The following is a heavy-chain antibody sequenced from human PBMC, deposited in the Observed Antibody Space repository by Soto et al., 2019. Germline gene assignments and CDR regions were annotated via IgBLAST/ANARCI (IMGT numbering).Heavy chain of an antibody. Sequence: GGSLRLSCAASGFTFSSYGMHWVRQAPGKGLEWVAVILYDVSNNYYADSVKGRFTISRDNSKNTLYLQMNSLRAEDTAVYYFARDQSVLRFLEWRNWFDPWGQGTLVTVSS. CDR1: GFTFSSYG. V-gene: IGHV3-33*01. J-gene: IGHJ5*02. CDR3: ARDQSVLRFLEWRNWFDP. CDR2: ILYDVSNN. D-gene: IGHD3-3*01.